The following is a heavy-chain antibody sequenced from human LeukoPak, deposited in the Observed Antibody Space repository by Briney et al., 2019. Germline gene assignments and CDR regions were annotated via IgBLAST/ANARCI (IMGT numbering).Heavy chain of an antibody. CDR2: IYTSGST. V-gene: IGHV4-4*09. J-gene: IGHJ6*03. Sequence: SETLSLTCTVSGGSISSYYWSWIRQPPGKGLEWIGYIYTSGSTNYNPSLKSRVTISVDTSKNQFSLKLSSVTAADTAVYYCARQGEAGYYYYYMDVWGKGTTDTVSS. CDR3: ARQGEAGYYYYYMDV. CDR1: GGSISSYY. D-gene: IGHD1-26*01.